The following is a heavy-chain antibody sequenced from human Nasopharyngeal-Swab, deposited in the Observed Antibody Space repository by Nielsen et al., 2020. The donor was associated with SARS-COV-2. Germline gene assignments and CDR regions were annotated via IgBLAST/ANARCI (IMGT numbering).Heavy chain of an antibody. CDR3: AKICGGSGGSCSLDY. CDR1: GFTFDDYA. J-gene: IGHJ4*02. D-gene: IGHD2-15*01. V-gene: IGHV3-23*01. Sequence: GESLKISCAASGFTFDDYAMSWVRQAPGKGLEWVSAISGSGGSTYYADSVKGRFTISRDNSKNTLYLQMNSLRAEDTAVYYCAKICGGSGGSCSLDYWGQGTLVTVSS. CDR2: ISGSGGST.